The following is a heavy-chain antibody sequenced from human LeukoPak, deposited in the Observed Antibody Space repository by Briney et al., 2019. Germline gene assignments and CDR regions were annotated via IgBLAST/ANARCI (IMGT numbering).Heavy chain of an antibody. CDR2: ISYDGSNK. J-gene: IGHJ3*02. CDR1: GFTFSSYA. Sequence: GGSLRLSCAASGFTFSSYAMHWVRQAPGKGLEWVAVISYDGSNKYYADSVKGRFTISRDNSKNTLYLQMNSLRAEDTAVYYCAGASSWYGLDDAFDIWGQGTMVTVSS. D-gene: IGHD6-13*01. CDR3: AGASSWYGLDDAFDI. V-gene: IGHV3-30-3*01.